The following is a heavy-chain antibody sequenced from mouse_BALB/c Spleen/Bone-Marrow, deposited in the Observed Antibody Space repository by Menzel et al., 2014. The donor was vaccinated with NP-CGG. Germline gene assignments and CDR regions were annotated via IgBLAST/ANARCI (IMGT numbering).Heavy chain of an antibody. J-gene: IGHJ1*01. CDR1: GYTFTDYN. CDR3: ARGGAYWYFDV. V-gene: IGHV1S29*02. Sequence: EVQLQQSGPVLVKPGASVKISCKASGYTFTDYNMHWVKQSHGKSLEWIGYIYPYNGGTGYNQKFKNKATLTVDNSSSTAYMEFRSLTSEDSAVYYCARGGAYWYFDVWGAGTTVTVSS. CDR2: IYPYNGGT.